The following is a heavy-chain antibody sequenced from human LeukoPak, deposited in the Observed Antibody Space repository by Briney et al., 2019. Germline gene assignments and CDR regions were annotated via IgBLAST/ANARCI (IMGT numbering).Heavy chain of an antibody. CDR1: GGSISSGGYY. Sequence: SETLSLTCTVSGGSISSGGYYWSWIRQPPGKGLEWIGYIYHSGSTYYNPSLKSRVTISVDRSKNQFSLKLSSVTAADTAVYYCARAPDIVVVEDVWGKGTTVTVSS. J-gene: IGHJ6*04. CDR2: IYHSGST. CDR3: ARAPDIVVVEDV. D-gene: IGHD2-2*01. V-gene: IGHV4-30-2*01.